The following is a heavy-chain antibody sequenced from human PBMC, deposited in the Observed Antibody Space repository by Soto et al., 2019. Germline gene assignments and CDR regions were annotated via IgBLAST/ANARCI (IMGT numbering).Heavy chain of an antibody. J-gene: IGHJ4*02. CDR3: ARDPIEISPTWGQGTLVTVSSGKQHLQMNSLRAEDTAVYYCARVYCSSTSCYFKYFDY. D-gene: IGHD3-10*02. Sequence: GASVKVSCKASGYTFTSYAISWVRQAPGQGLEWMGGIIPIFGTANYAQKFQGRVTITPDESTSTAYMELSSLGAEGTAVYYCARDPIEISPTWGQGTLVTVSSGKQHLQMNSLRAEDTAVYYCARVYCSSTSCYFKYFDYWGQGTLVTVSS. CDR1: GYTFTSYA. CDR2: IIPIFGTA. V-gene: IGHV1-69*13.